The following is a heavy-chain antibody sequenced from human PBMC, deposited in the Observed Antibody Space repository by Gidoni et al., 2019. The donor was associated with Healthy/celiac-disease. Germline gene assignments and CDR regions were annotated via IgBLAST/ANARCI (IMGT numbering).Heavy chain of an antibody. Sequence: EVQLVEAGGGGVQPGRSRRLSWAASGFTFDGYAMPWVRQAPGKGLEWVSGISWNSGSIGYADSLKGRFTISRDNAKNSLYLQMNSLRAEDTALYYCAPEGYNMGGWGQGTLVTVSS. CDR2: ISWNSGSI. V-gene: IGHV3-9*01. D-gene: IGHD5-18*01. CDR3: APEGYNMGG. J-gene: IGHJ4*02. CDR1: GFTFDGYA.